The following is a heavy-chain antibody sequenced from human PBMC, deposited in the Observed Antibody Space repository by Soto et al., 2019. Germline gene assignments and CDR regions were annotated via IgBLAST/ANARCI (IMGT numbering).Heavy chain of an antibody. V-gene: IGHV3-21*01. J-gene: IGHJ4*02. CDR1: GFTFSSYS. CDR2: ISSSSSYI. CDR3: ARDQKTEGYCSSTSCYGVDY. Sequence: PGGSLRLSCAATGFTFSSYSMNWVRQAPGKGLEWVSSISSSSSYIYYADSVKGRFTIPRDNAKNSLYLQMNSLRAEDTAVYYCARDQKTEGYCSSTSCYGVDYWGQGTLVTVSS. D-gene: IGHD2-2*01.